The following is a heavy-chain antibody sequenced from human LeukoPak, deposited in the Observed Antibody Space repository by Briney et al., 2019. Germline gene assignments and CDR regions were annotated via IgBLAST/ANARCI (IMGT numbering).Heavy chain of an antibody. CDR1: DYSISRGYY. D-gene: IGHD1-26*01. J-gene: IGHJ5*02. V-gene: IGHV4-38-2*02. Sequence: SETLSLTCTVSDYSISRGYYWGWIRQPPGRGLEWIGNIYHIGNTHYNPSLKCRITISLDTSKNQFSLKLTSVTAADTAMYFCASNPGKVGATLFNWFDAWGQGTLVTVSS. CDR2: IYHIGNT. CDR3: ASNPGKVGATLFNWFDA.